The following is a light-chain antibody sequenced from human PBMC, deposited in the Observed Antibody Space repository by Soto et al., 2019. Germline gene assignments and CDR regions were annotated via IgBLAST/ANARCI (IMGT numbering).Light chain of an antibody. CDR2: DAS. V-gene: IGKV3-11*01. Sequence: EIVLTQSPGTLSLSPGERATLSCRASQSVSSHLAWYQQKPGQAPRLLIYDASNRATGSPARFSGSGSGTDFTLTISSLEPEDFAVYHCVQRTTWPWTCGQGSKVKIK. J-gene: IGKJ1*01. CDR1: QSVSSH. CDR3: VQRTTWPWT.